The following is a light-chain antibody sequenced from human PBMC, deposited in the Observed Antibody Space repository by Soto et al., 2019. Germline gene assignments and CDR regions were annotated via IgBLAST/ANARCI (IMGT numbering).Light chain of an antibody. CDR3: QQRSNWSIT. CDR1: QSVGSY. Sequence: EIVLTQSPATLSLSPGERATLSCRASQSVGSYLAWYQQKPGQAPRLLIYDASNMATGIPARFSGSGSGTDFTLTISSLEPEDFAVYYCQQRSNWSITFGQGTRLEIK. V-gene: IGKV3-11*01. J-gene: IGKJ5*01. CDR2: DAS.